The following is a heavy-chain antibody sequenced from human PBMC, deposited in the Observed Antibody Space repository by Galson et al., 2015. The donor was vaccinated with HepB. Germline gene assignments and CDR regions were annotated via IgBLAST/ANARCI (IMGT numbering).Heavy chain of an antibody. Sequence: SLRLSCAASGFTFSGYAMSWVRQAPGKGLEWVSGISVSGGTTYHADSVKGRFTISRDNFINTLYLQLNSLRAEDTAIYYCAKDVLAQLGRFDYWGPGTLVTVSS. V-gene: IGHV3-23*01. CDR3: AKDVLAQLGRFDY. J-gene: IGHJ4*02. CDR2: ISVSGGTT. D-gene: IGHD3-10*01. CDR1: GFTFSGYA.